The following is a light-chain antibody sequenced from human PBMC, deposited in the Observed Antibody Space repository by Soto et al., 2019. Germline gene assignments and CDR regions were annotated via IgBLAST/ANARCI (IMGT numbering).Light chain of an antibody. CDR1: SSNIGAGYD. CDR2: GNS. Sequence: QSVLTQPPSVCGAPGQRVTISCTGSSSNIGAGYDVHWYQQLPGTAPKLLIYGNSNRPSGVPDRFSGSKSGTSASLAITGLQAEDEADYYCQSYDSSLSGLLFGGGTKLTVL. V-gene: IGLV1-40*01. CDR3: QSYDSSLSGLL. J-gene: IGLJ2*01.